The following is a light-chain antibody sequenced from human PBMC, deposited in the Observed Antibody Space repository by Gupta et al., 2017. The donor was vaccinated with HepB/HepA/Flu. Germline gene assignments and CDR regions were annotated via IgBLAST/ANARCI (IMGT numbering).Light chain of an antibody. V-gene: IGKV3-20*01. CDR3: QQYESTPIFT. CDR2: AAS. Sequence: EIVLTQSPGTLSLSPGERATLSCRASQNVNSAYVAWYQQRPGQAPRLVIYAASNRATGIPNRFSGTGSGTDFTLTISRLEPEDFAVYYCQQYESTPIFTFGPGTKVDIK. J-gene: IGKJ3*01. CDR1: QNVNSAY.